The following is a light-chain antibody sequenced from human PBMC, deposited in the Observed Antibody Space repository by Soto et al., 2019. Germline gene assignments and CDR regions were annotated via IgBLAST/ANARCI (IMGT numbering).Light chain of an antibody. CDR1: QTIIIG. CDR3: QQYNSYSPWT. J-gene: IGKJ1*01. V-gene: IGKV1-5*01. Sequence: DIQLTQSPSTLSLSVGDRVSITCRASQTIIIGLSCYQQKPGKAPKLLIYDASSLESGVPSRFSGSGSGTEFTLTISSLQPDDFATYYCQQYNSYSPWTFGQGTKVDIK. CDR2: DAS.